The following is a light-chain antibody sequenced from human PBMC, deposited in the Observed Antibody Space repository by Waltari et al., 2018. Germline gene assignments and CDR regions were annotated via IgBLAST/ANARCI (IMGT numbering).Light chain of an antibody. CDR3: QQHYYSPPLT. V-gene: IGKV4-1*01. Sequence: DIVMTQSPDSLAVSLGERATINCKSSQSVLYSSNNKNYLAWYQQKPGQPPKLLIYWASTRESGVPDRFSGSGSGTDFTLTISSLQAEDVAVYYCQQHYYSPPLTFGGGTRVEIK. CDR2: WAS. CDR1: QSVLYSSNNKNY. J-gene: IGKJ4*01.